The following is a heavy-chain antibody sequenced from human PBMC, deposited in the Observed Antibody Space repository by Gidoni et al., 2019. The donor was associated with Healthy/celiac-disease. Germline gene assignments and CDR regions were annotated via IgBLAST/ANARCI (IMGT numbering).Heavy chain of an antibody. Sequence: GSTYYNPSLKSRVTISVDTSKNQFSLKLSSVTAADTAVYYCARLVRSGWSTGGASWGQGTLVTVSS. CDR3: ARLVRSGWSTGGAS. V-gene: IGHV4-39*01. D-gene: IGHD6-19*01. CDR2: GST. J-gene: IGHJ4*02.